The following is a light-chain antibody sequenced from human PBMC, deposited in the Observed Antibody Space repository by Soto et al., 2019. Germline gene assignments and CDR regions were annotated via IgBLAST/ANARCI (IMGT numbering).Light chain of an antibody. V-gene: IGLV2-23*02. J-gene: IGLJ3*02. CDR3: CSYAVTTTWV. CDR1: SSDVGSHNF. CDR2: EVT. Sequence: QSALTQPASVSGSPGQSITISCTGTSSDVGSHNFVSWYQQRPGKAPKLMIFEVTKRPSGVSSRFSASKSGNTASLTISGVHAEDEADYYCCSYAVTTTWVFGGGTKVTVL.